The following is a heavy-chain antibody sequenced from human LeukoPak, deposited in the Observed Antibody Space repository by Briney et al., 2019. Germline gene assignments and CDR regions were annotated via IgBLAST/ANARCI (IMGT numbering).Heavy chain of an antibody. V-gene: IGHV4-4*07. J-gene: IGHJ4*02. D-gene: IGHD3-10*01. CDR3: ARHGWFGELLSYFDY. Sequence: SETLSLTCTVSGGSISSYYWSWIRQPAGKGLEWIGRIYTSGSTNYNPSLKSRVAISVDTSKNRFSLKLSSVTAADTAVYYCARHGWFGELLSYFDYWGQGTLVTVSS. CDR1: GGSISSYY. CDR2: IYTSGST.